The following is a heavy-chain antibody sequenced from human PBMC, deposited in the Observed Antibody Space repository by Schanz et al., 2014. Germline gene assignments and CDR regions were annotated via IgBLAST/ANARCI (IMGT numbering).Heavy chain of an antibody. CDR2: IGVDGTTT. CDR1: GFTFSDYW. CDR3: AKAADWPVTRFDP. J-gene: IGHJ3*01. Sequence: EVQLVESGGGLVQPGGSLRLSCTASGFTFSDYWMSWVRQAPGKGLEWVSVIGVDGTTTYYADSVKGRFTISRDNSKNTLYLQMNSLRPEDTAVYYCAKAADWPVTRFDPWGQGTMVTVSS. D-gene: IGHD3-9*01. V-gene: IGHV3-23*04.